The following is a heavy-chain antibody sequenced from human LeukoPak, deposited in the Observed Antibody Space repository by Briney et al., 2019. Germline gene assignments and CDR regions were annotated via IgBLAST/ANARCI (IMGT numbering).Heavy chain of an antibody. Sequence: GGSLRLSCAASGFTFSSYGMHWVRQAPGKGLEWVAVISYDGSNKYYADSVKGRFTISRDNSKNTLYLQMNSLRAEDTAVYYCASDVTMVRGVIEIFDYWGQGTLVTVSS. CDR2: ISYDGSNK. D-gene: IGHD3-10*01. J-gene: IGHJ4*02. CDR1: GFTFSSYG. CDR3: ASDVTMVRGVIEIFDY. V-gene: IGHV3-30*03.